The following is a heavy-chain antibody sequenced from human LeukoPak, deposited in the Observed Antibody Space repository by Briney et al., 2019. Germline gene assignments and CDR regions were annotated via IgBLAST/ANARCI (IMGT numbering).Heavy chain of an antibody. CDR1: GYTFTGYY. D-gene: IGHD6-13*01. CDR2: INPNSGGT. V-gene: IGHV1-2*06. CDR3: ARQQLGFYYYMDV. J-gene: IGHJ6*03. Sequence: ASVKVSCKASGYTFTGYYMHWVRQAPGQGLEWMGRINPNSGGTNYAQKFQGSVTMTRDTSISTAYMELSRLRSDDTAVYYCARQQLGFYYYMDVWGKGTTVTVSS.